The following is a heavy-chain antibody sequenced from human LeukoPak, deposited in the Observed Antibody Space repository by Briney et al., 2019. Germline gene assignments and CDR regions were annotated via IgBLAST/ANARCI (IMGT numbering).Heavy chain of an antibody. J-gene: IGHJ6*03. CDR3: ARGWARYYYMDV. CDR1: GFIFSSYW. CDR2: IKQDGSEK. Sequence: GGSLRLSCAASGFIFSSYWMSWVRQAPGKGLEWVANIKQDGSEKYYVDSVKGRFTISRDNAKNSLYLQMNSLRAEDTAVYYCARGWARYYYMDVWGKGTTVTVSS. V-gene: IGHV3-7*01. D-gene: IGHD3-16*01.